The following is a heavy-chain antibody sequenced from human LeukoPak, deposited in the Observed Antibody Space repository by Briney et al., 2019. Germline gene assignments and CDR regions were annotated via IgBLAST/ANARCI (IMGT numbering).Heavy chain of an antibody. J-gene: IGHJ3*02. Sequence: PGGSLRLSCAASGFTFDDYAMHWVRQAPGKGLEWASGISWNSGSIGYADSVKGRFTISRDNAKNSLYLQMNSLRAEDTALYYCAKALYSSSSAGAFDIWGQGTMVTVSS. CDR3: AKALYSSSSAGAFDI. CDR1: GFTFDDYA. D-gene: IGHD6-6*01. CDR2: ISWNSGSI. V-gene: IGHV3-9*01.